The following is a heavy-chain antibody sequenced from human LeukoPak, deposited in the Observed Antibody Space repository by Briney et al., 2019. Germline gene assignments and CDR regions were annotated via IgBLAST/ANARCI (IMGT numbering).Heavy chain of an antibody. CDR3: AKERYSRYFDY. D-gene: IGHD2-15*01. Sequence: GGSLRLSCAASGFTFSTYMMNWVRQAPGKGLEWVSAISGSGGTIYYADSVRGRFTISRDNSKNTLYLQMNSLRAEDTAVYYCAKERYSRYFDYWGQGTLVTVSS. J-gene: IGHJ4*02. CDR2: ISGSGGTI. V-gene: IGHV3-23*01. CDR1: GFTFSTYM.